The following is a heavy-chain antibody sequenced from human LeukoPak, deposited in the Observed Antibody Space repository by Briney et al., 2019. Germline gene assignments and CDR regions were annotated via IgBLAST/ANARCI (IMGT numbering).Heavy chain of an antibody. D-gene: IGHD3-9*01. CDR3: ARRTPYDVLTGYYNFDY. CDR1: GGSISSSSYY. Sequence: SETLSLTCTVSGGSISSSSYYWGWIRQPPGKGLEWIGNIYYSGSTYYNPSLESRVTISVDTSKNQFSLKLTSVTAADTAVYYCARRTPYDVLTGYYNFDYWGQGTLVTVSS. V-gene: IGHV4-39*01. CDR2: IYYSGST. J-gene: IGHJ4*02.